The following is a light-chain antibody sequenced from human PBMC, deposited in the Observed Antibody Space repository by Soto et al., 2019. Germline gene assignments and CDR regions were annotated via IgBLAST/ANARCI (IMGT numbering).Light chain of an antibody. CDR2: KAS. J-gene: IGKJ4*02. CDR1: QGISSW. Sequence: DILMTQSPSTLSASVGDRVTITCRGSQGISSWLAWYQLKPGKATRLLINKASSIASGVPARFSGGGSGTEFTITISSLQPEDVATYHCKQQTTFGEWNKVEI. CDR3: KQQTT. V-gene: IGKV1-5*03.